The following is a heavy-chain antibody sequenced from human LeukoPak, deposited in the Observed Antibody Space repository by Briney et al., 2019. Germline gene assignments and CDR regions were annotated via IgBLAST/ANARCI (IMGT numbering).Heavy chain of an antibody. V-gene: IGHV4-4*02. J-gene: IGHJ5*02. CDR1: RGSISSNNW. D-gene: IGHD3-10*01. Sequence: SETLSLTCAVSRGSISSNNWWSWVRQPPGKRLEWIAEIYHSGSTNYNPSLKNRVTISVDKSKNQFSLKLSSVTAADTAMYYCARDSYYFGSGSDNTPYNWFDPWGQGTLVTVSS. CDR3: ARDSYYFGSGSDNTPYNWFDP. CDR2: IYHSGST.